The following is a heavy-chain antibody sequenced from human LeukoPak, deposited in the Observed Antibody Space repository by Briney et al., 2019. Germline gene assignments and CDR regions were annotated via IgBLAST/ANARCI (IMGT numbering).Heavy chain of an antibody. V-gene: IGHV5-51*01. CDR3: ARPSYYYGSGTPKYYYYYYTMDV. CDR2: IYPGDSDT. J-gene: IGHJ6*02. CDR1: GYSFTSYW. D-gene: IGHD3-10*01. Sequence: GESLKISCKGSGYSFTSYWIAWVRQMPGKGLEWIGIIYPGDSDTRYSPSFQGQVTISADESISTAYLQWSSLKASDTAMYYCARPSYYYGSGTPKYYYYYYTMDVWGQGTTVTVSS.